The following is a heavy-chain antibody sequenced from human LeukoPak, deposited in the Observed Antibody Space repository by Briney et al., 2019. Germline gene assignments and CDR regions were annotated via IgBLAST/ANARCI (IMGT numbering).Heavy chain of an antibody. CDR3: ARDLGSIASDY. J-gene: IGHJ4*02. V-gene: IGHV3-21*01. Sequence: PGGSLRLSCAASGFTFSSYSMNWVRQAPGKGLELVSSISSSSSYIYYADSVKGRFTISRDNAKNSLYLQTNSLRAEDTAVYYCARDLGSIASDYWGQGTLVTVSS. D-gene: IGHD6-6*01. CDR2: ISSSSSYI. CDR1: GFTFSSYS.